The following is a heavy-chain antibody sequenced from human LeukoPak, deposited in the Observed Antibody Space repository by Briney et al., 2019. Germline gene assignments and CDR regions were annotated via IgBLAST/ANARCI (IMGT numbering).Heavy chain of an antibody. CDR3: AKASSIVGATLPDAFDI. CDR2: ISYDGSNK. J-gene: IGHJ3*02. V-gene: IGHV3-30*18. D-gene: IGHD1-26*01. Sequence: GGSLRLSCAASGFTFSSYGMHWVRQAPGKGLEWVAVISYDGSNKYYADSVKGRFTISRDNSKNTLYLQMNSLRAEDTAVYYCAKASSIVGATLPDAFDIWGQGTMVTVSS. CDR1: GFTFSSYG.